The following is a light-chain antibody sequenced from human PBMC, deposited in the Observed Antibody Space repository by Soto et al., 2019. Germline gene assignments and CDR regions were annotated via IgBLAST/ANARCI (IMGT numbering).Light chain of an antibody. CDR2: EGS. V-gene: IGLV2-23*01. CDR1: ISDIGTYNL. Sequence: QSALTQPASVSGSPGQSITISCTGSISDIGTYNLVSWFQQHPGKAPKLIIYEGSKRPSGVSNRFSGSKSGNTASLTISGLQDEDEADYYCCSYESTSTLVLGGGTKVTVL. CDR3: CSYESTSTLV. J-gene: IGLJ2*01.